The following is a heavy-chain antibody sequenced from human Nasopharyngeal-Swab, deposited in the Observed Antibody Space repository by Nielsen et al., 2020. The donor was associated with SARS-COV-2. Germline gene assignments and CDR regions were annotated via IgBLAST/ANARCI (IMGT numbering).Heavy chain of an antibody. CDR1: GFTFGGYT. Sequence: GGSLRLSCEASGFTFGGYTMNWVRQAPGKGLEWVSFISSSGSIAYYADSVKGRFTISRDNANNSLYLQMNSLRADDTAVYYCVRDGALIQLWLLPHALDIWGQGTLVTVSS. V-gene: IGHV3-48*04. CDR3: VRDGALIQLWLLPHALDI. CDR2: ISSSGSIA. D-gene: IGHD5-18*01. J-gene: IGHJ3*02.